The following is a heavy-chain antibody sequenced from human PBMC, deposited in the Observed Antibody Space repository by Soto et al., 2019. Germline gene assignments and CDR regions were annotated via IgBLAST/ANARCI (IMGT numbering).Heavy chain of an antibody. CDR3: AKGFLRAGPMIKFGGVIVPFDY. V-gene: IGHV1-24*01. J-gene: IGHJ4*02. Sequence: ASVKVSCKVSGYTLTELSMHWVRQAPGKGLEWMGGFDPEDGETIYAQKFQGRVTMTEDTSTDTGYMELSSQRSEDTAVYYCAKGFLRAGPMIKFGGVIVPFDYWGQGTLVTVSS. CDR1: GYTLTELS. CDR2: FDPEDGET. D-gene: IGHD3-16*02.